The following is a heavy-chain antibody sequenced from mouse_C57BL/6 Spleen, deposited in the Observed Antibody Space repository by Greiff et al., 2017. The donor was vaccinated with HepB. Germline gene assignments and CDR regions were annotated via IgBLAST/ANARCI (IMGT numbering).Heavy chain of an antibody. CDR3: AREGSYDYDDGAWFAY. J-gene: IGHJ3*01. CDR2: IYPRSGNT. CDR1: GYTFTSYG. V-gene: IGHV1-81*01. D-gene: IGHD2-4*01. Sequence: QVQLQQSGAELARPGASVKLSCKASGYTFTSYGISWVKQRTGQGLEWIGEIYPRSGNTYYNEKFKGKATLTADKSSSTAYMELRSLTSEDSAVYFCAREGSYDYDDGAWFAYWGQGTLVTVSA.